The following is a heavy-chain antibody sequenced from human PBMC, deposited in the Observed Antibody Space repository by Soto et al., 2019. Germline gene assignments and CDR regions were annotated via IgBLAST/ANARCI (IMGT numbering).Heavy chain of an antibody. CDR2: ISAYNGNT. D-gene: IGHD2-15*01. Sequence: QVQLVQSGAEVKKPGASVKVSCKASGYTFTSYGISWVRQAPGQGLEWMGWISAYNGNTDYAQKLQGRVTMTTDTSPSTAYMELRSLRSDDTAVYYCARWSSGSCSGGSCYCFDYWGQGTLVTVSS. CDR3: ARWSSGSCSGGSCYCFDY. J-gene: IGHJ4*02. V-gene: IGHV1-18*01. CDR1: GYTFTSYG.